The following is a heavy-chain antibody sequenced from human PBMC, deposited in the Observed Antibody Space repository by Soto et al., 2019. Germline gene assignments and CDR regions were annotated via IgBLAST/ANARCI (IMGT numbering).Heavy chain of an antibody. Sequence: GGSLRLSCAASGFTFSSYAMHWVRQAPGKGLEWVAVISYDGSNKYYADSVKGRFTISRDNSKNTLYLQMNSLRAEDTAVYYCAAAVVNYGGNYDYWGQGTLVTVSS. V-gene: IGHV3-30-3*01. CDR1: GFTFSSYA. CDR2: ISYDGSNK. CDR3: AAAVVNYGGNYDY. J-gene: IGHJ4*02. D-gene: IGHD4-17*01.